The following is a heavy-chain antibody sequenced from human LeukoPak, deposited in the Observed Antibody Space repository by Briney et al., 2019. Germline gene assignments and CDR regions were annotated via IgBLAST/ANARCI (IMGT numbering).Heavy chain of an antibody. CDR3: AREIGHFDY. V-gene: IGHV3-33*01. J-gene: IGHJ4*02. CDR2: IWFDGTKK. CDR1: GFTFSSYG. Sequence: GGSLRLSCAASGFTFSSYGMHWVRQAPGKGLEWVAVIWFDGTKKDFADPVKGRFTISRDNSKNTLYLQMNSLRAEDTAVYYCAREIGHFDYWGQGTLVTVSS.